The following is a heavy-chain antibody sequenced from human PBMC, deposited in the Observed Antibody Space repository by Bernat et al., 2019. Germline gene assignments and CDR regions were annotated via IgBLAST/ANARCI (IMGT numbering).Heavy chain of an antibody. V-gene: IGHV3-30*01. Sequence: QVQLAESGGGVVQPGRSLRLSCAASGFTFSSYAMHWVRQAPGKGLEWVAVISYDGSNKYYADSVKGRFIISRDNSKNTLYLQMNSLRAEDTAVYYCARDLLRFLEWLEYYFDYWGQGTLVTVSS. CDR1: GFTFSSYA. D-gene: IGHD3-3*01. CDR3: ARDLLRFLEWLEYYFDY. J-gene: IGHJ4*02. CDR2: ISYDGSNK.